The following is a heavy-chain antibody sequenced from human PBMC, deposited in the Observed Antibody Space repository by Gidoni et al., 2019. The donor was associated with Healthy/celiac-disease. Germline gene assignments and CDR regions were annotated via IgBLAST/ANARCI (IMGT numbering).Heavy chain of an antibody. CDR2: IWYDGSNK. CDR3: ARAIVVVPAAMDV. J-gene: IGHJ6*04. CDR1: GFTFSSYG. Sequence: QVQLVESGGGVVQPGRSLRLSCAASGFTFSSYGMHWVRQAPGKGLEWVAVIWYDGSNKYYADSVKGRFTISRDNSKNTLYLQMNSLRAEDTAVYYCARAIVVVPAAMDVWGKGTTVTVSS. D-gene: IGHD2-2*01. V-gene: IGHV3-33*01.